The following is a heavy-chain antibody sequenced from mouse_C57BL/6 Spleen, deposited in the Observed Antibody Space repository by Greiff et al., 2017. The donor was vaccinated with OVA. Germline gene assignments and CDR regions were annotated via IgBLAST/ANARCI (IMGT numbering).Heavy chain of an antibody. CDR1: GFTFSSYG. CDR2: ISSGGSYT. J-gene: IGHJ2*01. Sequence: EVQLKESGGDLVKPGGSLKLSCAASGFTFSSYGMSWVRQTPDKRLEWVATISSGGSYTYYPDSVKGRFTISRDNAKNTLYLQMSSLKSEDTAMYYCARRGGDHYFDYWGQGTTLTVSS. V-gene: IGHV5-6*01. CDR3: ARRGGDHYFDY.